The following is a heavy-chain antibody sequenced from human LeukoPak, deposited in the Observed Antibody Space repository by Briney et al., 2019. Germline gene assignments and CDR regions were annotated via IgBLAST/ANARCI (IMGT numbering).Heavy chain of an antibody. CDR1: GGSISSYY. Sequence: SVTLSLTCTVSGGSISSYYWRWIRQPPGKGLEWIGYIYYSGSTNYNPSLKSRVTISVDTSKNQFSLKLSSVTAADTAVYYCAREPAARPLFDYWGQGTLVTVSS. J-gene: IGHJ4*02. D-gene: IGHD6-6*01. V-gene: IGHV4-59*01. CDR2: IYYSGST. CDR3: AREPAARPLFDY.